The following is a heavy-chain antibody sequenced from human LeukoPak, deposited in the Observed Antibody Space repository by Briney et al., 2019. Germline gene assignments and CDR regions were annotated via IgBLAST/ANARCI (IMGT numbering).Heavy chain of an antibody. J-gene: IGHJ3*02. D-gene: IGHD6-6*01. CDR3: ARGKYSSSSSAFDI. V-gene: IGHV3-21*01. CDR1: GFTFRKCW. Sequence: GGSLRLSCAASGFTFRKCWLHWVRQARGKGLEWVSSISSSSSYIYYADSVKGRFTISRDNAKHSLYLQMNSLRAEDTAVYYCARGKYSSSSSAFDIWGQGTMVTVSS. CDR2: ISSSSSYI.